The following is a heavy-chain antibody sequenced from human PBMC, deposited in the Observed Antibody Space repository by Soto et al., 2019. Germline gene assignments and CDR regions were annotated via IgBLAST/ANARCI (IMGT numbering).Heavy chain of an antibody. CDR2: INAGNGNT. D-gene: IGHD5-12*01. Sequence: GGSVKVSCKASGYTFTSYAMHWVRQAPGQRLEWMGWINAGNGNTKYSQKFQGRVTITRDTSASTAYMELSSLRSEDTAVYYCARDRYGIVATIFFDYWGQGTLVTVSS. V-gene: IGHV1-3*01. J-gene: IGHJ4*02. CDR3: ARDRYGIVATIFFDY. CDR1: GYTFTSYA.